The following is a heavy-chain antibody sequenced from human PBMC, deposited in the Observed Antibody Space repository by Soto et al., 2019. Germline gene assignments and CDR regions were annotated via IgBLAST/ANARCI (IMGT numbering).Heavy chain of an antibody. J-gene: IGHJ5*02. Sequence: QVQLVQSGAEVKKPGASVKISCKASGYTFTSYGISWVRQAPGQGLEWMGWISAYNGNTNYAQKLQGRVTMTTDTSTSTAYMELRSLRSDDTAVYYCARDGIMITFGGVAWFDPWGQGTLVTVSS. D-gene: IGHD3-16*01. CDR2: ISAYNGNT. CDR3: ARDGIMITFGGVAWFDP. CDR1: GYTFTSYG. V-gene: IGHV1-18*01.